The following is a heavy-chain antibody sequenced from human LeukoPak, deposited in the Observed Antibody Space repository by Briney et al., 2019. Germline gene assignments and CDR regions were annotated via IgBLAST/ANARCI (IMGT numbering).Heavy chain of an antibody. CDR3: ARVGGATAVTMYFEY. J-gene: IGHJ4*02. V-gene: IGHV3-48*02. CDR1: GITFSGYS. CDR2: MTTSGNTI. D-gene: IGHD1-26*01. Sequence: PGGSLRLSCVVSGITFSGYSMIWVRQAPGKGLEWLSFMTTSGNTIFYAESVKDRFTISRDNAKKSLYLQMNSLRDEDTAVYYCARVGGATAVTMYFEYWGQGTLVIVSS.